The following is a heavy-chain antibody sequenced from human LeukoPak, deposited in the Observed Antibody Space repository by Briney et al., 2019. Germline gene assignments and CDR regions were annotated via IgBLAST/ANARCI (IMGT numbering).Heavy chain of an antibody. CDR1: GFTFSSYA. Sequence: PGGSLRLSCAASGFTFSSYAMSWVRQAPGKGLEWVSYISSSGSTIYYADSVKGRFTISRDNAKNSLYLQMNSLRAEDTAVYYCARASRFGEFVDYWGQGTLVTVSS. J-gene: IGHJ4*02. CDR2: ISSSGSTI. D-gene: IGHD3-10*01. V-gene: IGHV3-48*04. CDR3: ARASRFGEFVDY.